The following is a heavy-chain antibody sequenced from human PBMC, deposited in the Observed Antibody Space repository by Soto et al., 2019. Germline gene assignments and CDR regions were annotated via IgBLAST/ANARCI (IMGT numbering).Heavy chain of an antibody. CDR1: GGSISSYY. CDR2: IYYSGST. D-gene: IGHD5-18*01. CDR3: ARVRYNYVGFDY. J-gene: IGHJ4*02. V-gene: IGHV4-59*01. Sequence: SETLSLTCTVSGGSISSYYWSWIRQPPGKGLEWIGYIYYSGSTNYNPSLKSRVTISVDTSKNQFSPKLSSVTAADTAVYYCARVRYNYVGFDYWGQGTLVTVSS.